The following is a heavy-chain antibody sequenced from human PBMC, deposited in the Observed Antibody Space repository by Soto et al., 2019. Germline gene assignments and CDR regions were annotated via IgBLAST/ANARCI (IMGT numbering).Heavy chain of an antibody. Sequence: QLQLQESGPGLVKPSETLSLTCTVSGGSISSSSYYWGWIRQPPGKGLEWIGSIYYSGSTYYNPFLKSRVIITLVMSKDQFSLKPISVAAADAVVYYCAIPLNMVGSSGYLYPPRDNWFDPWGNGTLVTVSS. CDR2: IYYSGST. CDR1: GGSISSSSYY. CDR3: AIPLNMVGSSGYLYPPRDNWFDP. J-gene: IGHJ5*02. D-gene: IGHD3-22*01. V-gene: IGHV4-39*01.